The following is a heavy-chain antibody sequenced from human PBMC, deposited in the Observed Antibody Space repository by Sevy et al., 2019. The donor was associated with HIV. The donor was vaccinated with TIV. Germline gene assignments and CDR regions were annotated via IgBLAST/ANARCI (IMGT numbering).Heavy chain of an antibody. Sequence: GGSLRLSCAASGFTFKDYGMHWVRQAPGKGLEWVTFIRYDGSTKYYADSVKGRFTISRDNSKNTLYLQMNSLRVEDTAMYYCAKGPQRMVTTSYGMDVWGQGTKVTVS. V-gene: IGHV3-30*02. CDR1: GFTFKDYG. J-gene: IGHJ6*02. D-gene: IGHD4-17*01. CDR3: AKGPQRMVTTSYGMDV. CDR2: IRYDGSTK.